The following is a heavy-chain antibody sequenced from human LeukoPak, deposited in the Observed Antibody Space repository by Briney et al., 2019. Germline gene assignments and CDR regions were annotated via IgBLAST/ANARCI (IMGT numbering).Heavy chain of an antibody. CDR3: AREGQQLVDAEYFQH. CDR2: ISSSSSYI. J-gene: IGHJ1*01. D-gene: IGHD6-13*01. V-gene: IGHV3-21*01. CDR1: GFTFSSYR. Sequence: GGSLRLSCAASGFTFSSYRMNWVRQAPGKGLEWVSSISSSSSYIYYADSVKGRFTISRDNAKNSLYLQMNSLRAEDTAVYYCAREGQQLVDAEYFQHWGQGTLVTVSS.